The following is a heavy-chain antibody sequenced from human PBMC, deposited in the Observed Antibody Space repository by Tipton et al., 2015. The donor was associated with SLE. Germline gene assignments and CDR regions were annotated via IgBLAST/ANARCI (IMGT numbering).Heavy chain of an antibody. D-gene: IGHD2-15*01. CDR3: ARAEGSWDAFDI. J-gene: IGHJ3*02. V-gene: IGHV4-59*01. Sequence: TLSLTCTVSGGSISSYYWSRIRQPPGRGLEWIGYIYYSGSTNYDPSLKSRVTISADTSKNQFSLKLSSVTAADTAVYYCARAEGSWDAFDIWGQGTMVTVSS. CDR2: IYYSGST. CDR1: GGSISSYY.